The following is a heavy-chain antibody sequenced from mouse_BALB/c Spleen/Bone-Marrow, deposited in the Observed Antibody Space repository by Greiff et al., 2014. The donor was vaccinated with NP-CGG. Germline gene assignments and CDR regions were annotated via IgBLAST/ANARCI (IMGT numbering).Heavy chain of an antibody. CDR3: ARYYYGSCYFDY. Sequence: VQLQQPGAELVKPGASVKLSCTASGFNIKDTYMPWVKQRPEQGLEWIGRIDPANGNTKYDPKFQGKATITADTSSNTAYLQLSSLTSEDTAVYYCARYYYGSCYFDYWGQGTTLTVSS. CDR1: GFNIKDTY. J-gene: IGHJ2*01. D-gene: IGHD1-1*01. CDR2: IDPANGNT. V-gene: IGHV14-3*02.